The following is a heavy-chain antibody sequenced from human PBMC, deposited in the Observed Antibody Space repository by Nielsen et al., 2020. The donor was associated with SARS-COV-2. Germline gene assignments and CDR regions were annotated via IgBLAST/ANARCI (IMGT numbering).Heavy chain of an antibody. CDR3: ARDRFSIAAFDY. Sequence: GESLKISCAASGFTFSNYAMSWVRQAPGKGLEWVSTIGGSGDITYYGDSVKGRFTISRDNSKNTLYLQMNSLRAEDTAVYYCARDRFSIAAFDYWGQGTLVTVSS. CDR1: GFTFSNYA. CDR2: IGGSGDIT. J-gene: IGHJ4*02. D-gene: IGHD6-6*01. V-gene: IGHV3-23*01.